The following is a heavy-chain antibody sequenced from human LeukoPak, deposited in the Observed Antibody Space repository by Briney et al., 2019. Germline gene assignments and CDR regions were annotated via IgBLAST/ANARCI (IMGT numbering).Heavy chain of an antibody. Sequence: PGGSLRLSCAASGFTFSDSWMSWVRQAPGKGLEWVANMNQDGSAKGYVDSVKGRFTISRDNARNSLYLQMSSLRPEDTAVYYCATYTHWVAGDVWGQETTVTVSS. J-gene: IGHJ6*02. CDR3: ATYTHWVAGDV. D-gene: IGHD3-16*01. V-gene: IGHV3-7*01. CDR2: MNQDGSAK. CDR1: GFTFSDSW.